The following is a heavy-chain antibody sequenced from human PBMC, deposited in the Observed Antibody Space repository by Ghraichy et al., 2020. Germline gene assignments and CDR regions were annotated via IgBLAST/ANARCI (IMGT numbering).Heavy chain of an antibody. Sequence: GGSLRLSCAASGFTFRGSAMHWVRQASGKGLEWVGRIRSKANSYATAYAASVKGRFTISRDDSKNTAYLQMNSLKTEDTAVYYCTGLIVVVPAADGPYYYYGMDVWGQVTTVTVPS. D-gene: IGHD2-2*01. J-gene: IGHJ6*02. CDR2: IRSKANSYAT. CDR1: GFTFRGSA. V-gene: IGHV3-73*01. CDR3: TGLIVVVPAADGPYYYYGMDV.